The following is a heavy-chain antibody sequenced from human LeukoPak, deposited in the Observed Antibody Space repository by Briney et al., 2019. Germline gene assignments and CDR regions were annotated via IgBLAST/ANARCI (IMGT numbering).Heavy chain of an antibody. CDR2: ISGSGGST. D-gene: IGHD6-13*01. J-gene: IGHJ1*01. CDR3: AKERDSSSWYGAEEYFQH. CDR1: GFTFSSYA. V-gene: IGHV3-23*01. Sequence: PGGSLRLSCAASGFTFSSYAMSWVRQAPGKGLEWVSAISGSGGSTYYADSVKGRFTISRDNSKNRLYLQMNSLRAEDTAVYYCAKERDSSSWYGAEEYFQHWGQGTLVTVSS.